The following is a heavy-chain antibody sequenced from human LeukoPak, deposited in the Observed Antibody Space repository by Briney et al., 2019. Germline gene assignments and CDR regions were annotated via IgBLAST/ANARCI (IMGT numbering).Heavy chain of an antibody. V-gene: IGHV3-53*01. CDR3: ARLYGYSQLYYFDY. Sequence: GESLRLSCAASGFTVSNNYMSWVRQAPGKGLEWVSVLYSGGSTSYADSVKGRFTISRDNSKNTLYLQMNSLRAEDTAVYYCARLYGYSQLYYFDYWGQGTLVTVSS. D-gene: IGHD5-24*01. J-gene: IGHJ4*02. CDR1: GFTVSNNY. CDR2: LYSGGST.